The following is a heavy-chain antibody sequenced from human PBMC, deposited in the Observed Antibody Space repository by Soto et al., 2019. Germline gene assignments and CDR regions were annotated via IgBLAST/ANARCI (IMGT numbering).Heavy chain of an antibody. CDR3: ARENLEWFDP. J-gene: IGHJ5*02. V-gene: IGHV1-3*01. Sequence: FQGRVTITRDTSASTAYMELSSLRSEDTAVYYCARENLEWFDPWGQGTLFTVSS. D-gene: IGHD1-1*01.